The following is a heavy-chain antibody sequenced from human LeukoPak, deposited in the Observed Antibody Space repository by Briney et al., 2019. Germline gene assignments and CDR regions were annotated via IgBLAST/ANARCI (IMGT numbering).Heavy chain of an antibody. CDR1: GFTLDDYA. CDR2: ISGDGGST. CDR3: AKDGLAGDGFDY. J-gene: IGHJ4*02. D-gene: IGHD3-16*01. Sequence: PGGSLRLSCAASGFTLDDYAMHWVRQAPGKGLEWVSLISGDGGSTYYADSVKGRFTISRDNSKNSLYLQMNSLRTEDTALYYCAKDGLAGDGFDYWGQGTLVTVSS. V-gene: IGHV3-43*02.